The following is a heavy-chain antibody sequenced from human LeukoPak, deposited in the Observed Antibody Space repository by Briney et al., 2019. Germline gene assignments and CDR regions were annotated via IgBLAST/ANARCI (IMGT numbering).Heavy chain of an antibody. Sequence: PSETLSLTCTVSGGSISSYYWSWIRRPPGKGLEWIGYTYYSGSTNYNPSLKSRLTISVDTSRNQFSLKLSSVTAADTAVYYCATLTTVLTPYYFDYWGQGTLVTVSS. CDR2: TYYSGST. CDR1: GGSISSYY. V-gene: IGHV4-59*08. D-gene: IGHD4-23*01. J-gene: IGHJ4*02. CDR3: ATLTTVLTPYYFDY.